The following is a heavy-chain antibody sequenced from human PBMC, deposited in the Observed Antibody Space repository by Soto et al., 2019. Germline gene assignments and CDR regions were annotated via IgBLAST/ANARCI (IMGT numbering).Heavy chain of an antibody. J-gene: IGHJ6*02. CDR2: ISYDGSNK. CDR3: AAETKSYFYGMDV. V-gene: IGHV3-30*03. Sequence: QVQLVESGGGVVQPGRSLRLSCAASGLTFSSSAMHWVRQAPGKGLEWVALISYDGSNKYYVDSVKGRFTISRDNSKNTLDLQMNSLREEDTAVYYCAAETKSYFYGMDVCGQGTTVTVSS. CDR1: GLTFSSSA.